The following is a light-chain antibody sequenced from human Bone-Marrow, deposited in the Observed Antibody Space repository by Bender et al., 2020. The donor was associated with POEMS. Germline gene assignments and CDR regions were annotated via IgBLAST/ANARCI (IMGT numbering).Light chain of an antibody. Sequence: QSALTQPASVSGSPGQSITISCTGTSSDVESYRLVSWYQQNPGKAPKLLIYEAIKRPSGVSNRFSVSKSGSTASLTISGLQAEDEADYYCCASAGSSTLVFGGGTKVTVL. CDR2: EAI. CDR3: CASAGSSTLV. J-gene: IGLJ3*02. CDR1: SSDVESYRL. V-gene: IGLV2-23*01.